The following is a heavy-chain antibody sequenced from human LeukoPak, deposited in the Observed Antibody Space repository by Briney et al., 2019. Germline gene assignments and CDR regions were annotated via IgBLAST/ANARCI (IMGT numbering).Heavy chain of an antibody. D-gene: IGHD6-13*01. Sequence: GRSLRLSCAASGFIFDDYAMHWVRQAPGKGLEWVSGISGSGGSTYYADSVKGRFTISRDNSKNTLYLQMNSLRAEDTAVYYCAKVIGDSSSWWTFDYWGQGTLVTVSS. CDR2: ISGSGGST. V-gene: IGHV3-23*01. J-gene: IGHJ4*02. CDR1: GFIFDDYA. CDR3: AKVIGDSSSWWTFDY.